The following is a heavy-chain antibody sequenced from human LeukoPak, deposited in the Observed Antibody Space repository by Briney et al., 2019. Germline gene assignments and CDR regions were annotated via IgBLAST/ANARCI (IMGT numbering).Heavy chain of an antibody. D-gene: IGHD3-10*01. J-gene: IGHJ3*02. CDR3: AADPGSGSGHAFDI. CDR2: IVVGSGNT. CDR1: GFTFTSSA. Sequence: SVKVSCKASGFTFTSSAMQWVRQARGQRLEWIGWIVVGSGNTNYAQKFQERVTITRDMSTSTAYMELSSLRSEDTAVYYCAADPGSGSGHAFDIWGQGTMVTVSS. V-gene: IGHV1-58*02.